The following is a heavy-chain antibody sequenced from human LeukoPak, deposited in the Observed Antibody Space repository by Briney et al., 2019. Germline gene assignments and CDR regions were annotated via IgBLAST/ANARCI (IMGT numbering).Heavy chain of an antibody. Sequence: SETLSLTCTVSGGSISIYYWNWIRQPAGKGLEWIGRIFTSGITNYAPSLKSRVTMSVDTSKNQFSLNLSSVTAADTAVYYCARESSGNYYNPLGYMDVWGKGTTVTVFS. CDR2: IFTSGIT. CDR1: GGSISIYY. D-gene: IGHD3-10*01. J-gene: IGHJ6*03. CDR3: ARESSGNYYNPLGYMDV. V-gene: IGHV4-4*07.